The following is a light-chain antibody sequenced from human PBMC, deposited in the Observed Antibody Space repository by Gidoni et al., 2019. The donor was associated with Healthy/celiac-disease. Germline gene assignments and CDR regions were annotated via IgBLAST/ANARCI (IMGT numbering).Light chain of an antibody. V-gene: IGKV2-28*01. CDR3: MQALQTPQLT. CDR2: LGS. CDR1: QSILHSNGYNY. Sequence: DIVMSQSPLSLPVTPGEPASISCRSSQSILHSNGYNYLDWYLQKPGQSPQLLIYLGSNRASGVPDRFSVSGSGTDFTLKISRVEAEAVGVYYCMQALQTPQLTFGGGTRVGIK. J-gene: IGKJ4*01.